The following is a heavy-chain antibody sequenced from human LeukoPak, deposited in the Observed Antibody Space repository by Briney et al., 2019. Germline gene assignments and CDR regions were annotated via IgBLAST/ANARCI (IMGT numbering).Heavy chain of an antibody. J-gene: IGHJ3*02. Sequence: SETLSLTCAVYGGPFSGYYWSWIRQPPGKGLEWIGEINHSGSTNYNPSLRSRVTISVDTSKNQFSLKFTSMTAAGTAVYYCARSSKTQWLSPGDGFDIWGRGTLVTVSS. CDR3: ARSSKTQWLSPGDGFDI. CDR1: GGPFSGYY. D-gene: IGHD6-19*01. CDR2: INHSGST. V-gene: IGHV4-34*01.